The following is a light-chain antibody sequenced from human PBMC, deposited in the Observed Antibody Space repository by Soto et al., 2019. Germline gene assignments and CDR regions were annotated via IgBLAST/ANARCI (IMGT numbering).Light chain of an antibody. CDR1: QSVSSY. Sequence: EIVLTQSPATLSLSPGERATLAGRARQSVSSYLAWYQQKPGQAPRLLIYDASNRATGIPARFSGSGSGTDFTLTISSLEPEDFAVYYCQQRSNWPLMYTFGQGTRLEI. CDR2: DAS. CDR3: QQRSNWPLMYT. V-gene: IGKV3-11*01. J-gene: IGKJ5*01.